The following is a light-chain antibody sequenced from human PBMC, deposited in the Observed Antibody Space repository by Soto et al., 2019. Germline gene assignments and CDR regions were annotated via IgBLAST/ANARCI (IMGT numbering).Light chain of an antibody. Sequence: DLQMTQSPSTLSSSLGDSVTITCRASQSISSWLAWYQQKTGKAPKILIYDDSSLGSGVPSRFSGSGSGTELNLTISRLKPDDLATYYCQQYNSYSQTFGQGTKVDIK. CDR3: QQYNSYSQT. J-gene: IGKJ1*01. CDR1: QSISSW. CDR2: DDS. V-gene: IGKV1-5*01.